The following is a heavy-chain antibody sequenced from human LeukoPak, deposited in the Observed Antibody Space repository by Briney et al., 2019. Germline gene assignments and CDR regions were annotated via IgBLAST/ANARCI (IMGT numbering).Heavy chain of an antibody. V-gene: IGHV1-2*02. D-gene: IGHD1-1*01. J-gene: IGHJ4*02. Sequence: PAASVKVSCKASGYTFTDYSVHWVRQAPGQGLEWMGSIDPKSGGTSYAQKFQGRVTMTRDTSITTAYMDLISLISDDAAVYYCAILNSDRVWGQGTLVTISS. CDR1: GYTFTDYS. CDR3: AILNSDRV. CDR2: IDPKSGGT.